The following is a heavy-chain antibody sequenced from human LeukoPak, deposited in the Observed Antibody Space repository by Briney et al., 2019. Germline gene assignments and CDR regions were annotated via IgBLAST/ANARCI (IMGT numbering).Heavy chain of an antibody. V-gene: IGHV4-59*01. Sequence: PSGTLSLTCTVSGGSISSYYWSWIRQPPGKGLEWIGYIYYSGSTNYNPSLKSRVTMSVDTSKNQFSLKLSSVTAADTAVYYCASEDYYGSGSYYTSWGQGTLVTVSS. CDR1: GGSISSYY. CDR3: ASEDYYGSGSYYTS. J-gene: IGHJ4*02. D-gene: IGHD3-10*01. CDR2: IYYSGST.